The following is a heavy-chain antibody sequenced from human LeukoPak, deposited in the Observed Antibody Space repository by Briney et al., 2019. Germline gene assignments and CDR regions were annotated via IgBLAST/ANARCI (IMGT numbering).Heavy chain of an antibody. CDR1: GGSISSGSYY. CDR2: IYTSGST. J-gene: IGHJ3*02. V-gene: IGHV4-61*02. D-gene: IGHD4-23*01. CDR3: ARGAYGGTKCDAFDI. Sequence: PSQTLSLTCTVSGGSISSGSYYWSWIRQPAGKGLEWIGRIYTSGSTNYNPSLKSRVTISVDTSKNQFSLKLSSVTAADTAVYYCARGAYGGTKCDAFDIWGQGTMVTVSS.